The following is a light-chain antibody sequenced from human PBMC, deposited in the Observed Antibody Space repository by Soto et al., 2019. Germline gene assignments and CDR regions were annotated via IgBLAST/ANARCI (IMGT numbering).Light chain of an antibody. J-gene: IGLJ1*01. V-gene: IGLV2-14*01. CDR2: EVS. CDR1: SSDVGGYNY. Sequence: QSALTQPASVSGSPGQSITISCTGTSSDVGGYNYVSWYQQHPGKAPKLMIYEVSNRPSGASNPFSGSKSGNTASLTISGLQAEDEAHYYCSSYTSSSTLLYVFGTGTKLTVL. CDR3: SSYTSSSTLLYV.